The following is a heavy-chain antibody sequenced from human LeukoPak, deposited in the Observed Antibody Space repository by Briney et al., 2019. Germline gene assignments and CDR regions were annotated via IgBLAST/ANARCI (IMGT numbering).Heavy chain of an antibody. CDR3: ARLSSGIGGFDY. CDR2: TYYRSRWYN. V-gene: IGHV6-1*01. D-gene: IGHD3-16*01. J-gene: IGHJ4*02. CDR1: GDSVSSKSAA. Sequence: SQTLALTCAISGDSVSSKSAAWNWIRQSPSRGLEWLGRTYYRSRWYNDYAVSVKGRITINPDTSKNQFSLQLTSVTPEDTAVYYCARLSSGIGGFDYWGQGTLVTVSS.